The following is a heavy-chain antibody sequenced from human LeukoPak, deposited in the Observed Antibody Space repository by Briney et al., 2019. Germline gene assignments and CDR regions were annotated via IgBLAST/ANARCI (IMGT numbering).Heavy chain of an antibody. CDR3: AKDQAAVDSSWQVWYYYYGMDV. CDR1: GFTFSSYG. CDR2: ISYDGSNK. V-gene: IGHV3-30*18. D-gene: IGHD6-13*01. Sequence: GGSLRLSCAASGFTFSSYGMHWVRQAPGKGLEWVAVISYDGSNKYYADSVKGRFTISRDNSKNTPYLQMNSLRAEDTAVYYCAKDQAAVDSSWQVWYYYYGMDVWGKGTTVTVSS. J-gene: IGHJ6*04.